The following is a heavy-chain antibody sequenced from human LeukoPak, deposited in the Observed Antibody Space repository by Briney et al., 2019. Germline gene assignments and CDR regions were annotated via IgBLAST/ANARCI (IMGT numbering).Heavy chain of an antibody. J-gene: IGHJ6*02. CDR3: ARDRRDFWSGYRGMDV. D-gene: IGHD3-3*01. CDR2: IYYSGST. CDR1: GGSVSSGSYY. Sequence: LETLSLTCTVSGGSVSSGSYYWSWIRQPPGKGLEWIGYIYYSGSTNYNPSLKSRVTISVDTSKNQFSLKLSSVTAADTAVYYCARDRRDFWSGYRGMDVWGQGTTVTVSS. V-gene: IGHV4-61*01.